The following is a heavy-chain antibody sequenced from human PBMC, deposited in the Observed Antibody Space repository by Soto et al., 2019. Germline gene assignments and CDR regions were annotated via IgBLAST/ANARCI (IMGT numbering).Heavy chain of an antibody. CDR1: GFTVSSYW. V-gene: IGHV3-7*01. CDR3: ARIAATGRGWDV. CDR2: IKQDGSEE. D-gene: IGHD6-13*01. Sequence: EVQLVESGGGLVQPGGSLRLSCVDSGFTVSSYWMSWVRQAPVKGLEWVGNIKQDGSEENYVDSLKGRFTISRDNAKNSMYLQMNSLRVEDTAVYYCARIAATGRGWDVWGQGTTGVVSS. J-gene: IGHJ6*02.